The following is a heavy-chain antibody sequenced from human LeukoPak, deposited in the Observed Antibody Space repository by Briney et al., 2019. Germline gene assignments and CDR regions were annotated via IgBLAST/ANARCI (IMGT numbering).Heavy chain of an antibody. D-gene: IGHD3-22*01. CDR3: ATNYYDSSGYFPDFDY. Sequence: PGGSLRLSCAASGFTFSSYAMNWVRQAPGKGLEWVSGISGSGRDTYYADSVKGRFTISRDNSKNTLYLQMNSLRADDTAVYYCATNYYDSSGYFPDFDYWGQGALVSVSS. CDR1: GFTFSSYA. V-gene: IGHV3-23*01. J-gene: IGHJ4*02. CDR2: ISGSGRDT.